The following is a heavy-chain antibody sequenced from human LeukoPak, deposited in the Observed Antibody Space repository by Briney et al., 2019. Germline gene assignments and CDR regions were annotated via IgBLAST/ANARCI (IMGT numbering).Heavy chain of an antibody. CDR3: ARGVYYFDY. CDR1: GFTFSSHW. CDR2: LKEDGSEK. V-gene: IGHV3-7*04. J-gene: IGHJ4*02. Sequence: GGSLRLSCAASGFTFSSHWMTWVRQAPGKGLEWVANLKEDGSEKYYVDSVRGRFTISRDNAKNSLYLQMNSLRGDDTAVYYCARGVYYFDYWGQGTLVTVSS.